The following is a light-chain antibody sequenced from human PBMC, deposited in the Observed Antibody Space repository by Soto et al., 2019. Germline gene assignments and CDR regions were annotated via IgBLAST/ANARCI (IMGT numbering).Light chain of an antibody. Sequence: QSVLTQPPSASGTPGQRVTISCFGSSSNIGSNTVNWYQQLPGTAPKLLIYSNNQRPSGVPDRFSGSKSGTSASLAISGLQSEDEADYYCAACDDSLNGQYVFGTGTKLTVL. CDR3: AACDDSLNGQYV. V-gene: IGLV1-44*01. CDR1: SSNIGSNT. J-gene: IGLJ1*01. CDR2: SNN.